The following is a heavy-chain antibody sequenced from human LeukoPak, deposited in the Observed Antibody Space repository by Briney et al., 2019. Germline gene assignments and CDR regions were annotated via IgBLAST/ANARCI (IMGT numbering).Heavy chain of an antibody. CDR3: AKEGYYDSSGYYQNAFDI. D-gene: IGHD3-22*01. Sequence: GGSLRLSCVASGFTFDDYAMSWVRQAPGKGLQWVSGISWNSGSIGYADSVKGRFTISRDNAKNSLYLQMNSLRAEDMALYYCAKEGYYDSSGYYQNAFDIWGQGTMVTVSS. CDR2: ISWNSGSI. CDR1: GFTFDDYA. V-gene: IGHV3-9*03. J-gene: IGHJ3*02.